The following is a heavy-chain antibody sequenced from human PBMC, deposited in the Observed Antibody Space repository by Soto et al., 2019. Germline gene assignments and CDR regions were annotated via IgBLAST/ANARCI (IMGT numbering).Heavy chain of an antibody. CDR2: ISDSGSTT. CDR1: GFTFTSYA. Sequence: QPGGSLRLSCAASGFTFTSYAVTWVRQAPGKGLEWVSGISDSGSTTYYADSVKGRFTISRDNSMNTLYLQMNSLRADDTAVYYCAKVSLGAATITDYYYYGLDVWGQGTTVTVS. CDR3: AKVSLGAATITDYYYYGLDV. J-gene: IGHJ6*02. V-gene: IGHV3-23*01. D-gene: IGHD1-26*01.